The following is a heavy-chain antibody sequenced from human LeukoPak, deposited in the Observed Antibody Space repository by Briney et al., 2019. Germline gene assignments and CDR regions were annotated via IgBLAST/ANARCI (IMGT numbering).Heavy chain of an antibody. V-gene: IGHV4-39*01. CDR3: ARQYYDSTGYYYFDY. Sequence: SSETLSLTCTVSGGAITGSSYYWGWIRQSPGKGLEWIGSLYYSGSIYYNPSLKSLVSMSADTSKNQFSLKLNSLTAADRAVYYCARQYYDSTGYYYFDYWDQGTLVTVSS. CDR1: GGAITGSSYY. CDR2: LYYSGSI. D-gene: IGHD3-22*01. J-gene: IGHJ4*02.